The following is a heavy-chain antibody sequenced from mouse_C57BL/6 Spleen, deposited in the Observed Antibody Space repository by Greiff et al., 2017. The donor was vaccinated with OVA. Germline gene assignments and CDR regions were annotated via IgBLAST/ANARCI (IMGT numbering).Heavy chain of an antibody. J-gene: IGHJ3*01. CDR2: IDPENGDT. D-gene: IGHD3-2*02. CDR3: TTPPAQATWAWFAY. CDR1: GFNIKDDY. V-gene: IGHV14-4*01. Sequence: VQLQQSGAELVRPGASVKLSCTASGFNIKDDYMHWVKQRPEQGLEWIGWIDPENGDTEYASKFQGTATITADTSSNTAYLQLSSLTSEDTAVYYCTTPPAQATWAWFAYWGQGTLVTVSA.